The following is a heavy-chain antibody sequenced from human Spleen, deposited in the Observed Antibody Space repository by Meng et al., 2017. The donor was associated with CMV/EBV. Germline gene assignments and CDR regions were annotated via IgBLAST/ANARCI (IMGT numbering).Heavy chain of an antibody. CDR2: IYHTGST. Sequence: SETLSLTCRVSGYSISSGYYWVWIRQSPGRGLKWIGTIYHTGSTDYNASLKSRVAISVDTSKNQFSLRLSSVTAADTAVYYCARWVAGYSYDYWGQGTLVTVSS. CDR3: ARWVAGYSYDY. CDR1: GYSISSGYY. J-gene: IGHJ4*02. V-gene: IGHV4-38-2*02. D-gene: IGHD5-18*01.